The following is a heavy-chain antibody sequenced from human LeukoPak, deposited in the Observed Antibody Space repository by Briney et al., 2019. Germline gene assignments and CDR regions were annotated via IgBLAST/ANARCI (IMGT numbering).Heavy chain of an antibody. CDR3: ARVSRIAARLFDS. D-gene: IGHD6-6*01. CDR1: GFTFSSFG. V-gene: IGHV3-21*01. CDR2: ISSSSSYI. J-gene: IGHJ4*02. Sequence: GGSLRLSCAASGFTFSSFGMTWVRQAPGKGLEWVSSISSSSSYIYYADSVKGRLTISRDNAKDSLFLQMSSLRAEDTAVYYCARVSRIAARLFDSWGQGTLVTVSS.